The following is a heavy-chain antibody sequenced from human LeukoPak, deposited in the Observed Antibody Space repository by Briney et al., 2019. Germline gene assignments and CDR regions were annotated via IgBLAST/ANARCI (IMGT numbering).Heavy chain of an antibody. Sequence: ASVKVSCKASGYTLSRYGISWVRQAPGQGLEWMGWSSAYNENTNSALKVQGRVTMTTDTSTSTAYMELSSLRSEDTAVYYCARAKYYYDSSGSIFQHWGQGTLVTVSS. J-gene: IGHJ1*01. CDR2: SSAYNENT. CDR1: GYTLSRYG. D-gene: IGHD3-22*01. V-gene: IGHV1-18*01. CDR3: ARAKYYYDSSGSIFQH.